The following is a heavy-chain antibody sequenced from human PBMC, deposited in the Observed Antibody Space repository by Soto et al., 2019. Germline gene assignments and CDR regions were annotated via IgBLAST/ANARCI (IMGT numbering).Heavy chain of an antibody. D-gene: IGHD2-15*01. Sequence: GASVKVSCKASGYTFTSYGISWLRQAPGQGLEWMGWISAYNGNTNYAQKLQGRVTMTTDTSTSTAYMELRSLRSDDTAVYYCARGGTGYCSGGSCYLGWFDPWGQGTLVTVSS. V-gene: IGHV1-18*01. CDR3: ARGGTGYCSGGSCYLGWFDP. CDR1: GYTFTSYG. J-gene: IGHJ5*02. CDR2: ISAYNGNT.